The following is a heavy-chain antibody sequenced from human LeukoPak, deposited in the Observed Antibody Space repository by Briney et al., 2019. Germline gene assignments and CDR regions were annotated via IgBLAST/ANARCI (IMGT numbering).Heavy chain of an antibody. D-gene: IGHD3-22*01. V-gene: IGHV3-30-3*01. Sequence: PGGSLRLSCAASGFTFSSYAMHWVRQAPGKGLEWVAVISYDGSNKYYADSVKGRFTISRDNSKNTLYLQMNSLRAEDTAVYYCARANYDSSGYQDPFDYWGQGTLVTVSS. CDR3: ARANYDSSGYQDPFDY. J-gene: IGHJ4*02. CDR1: GFTFSSYA. CDR2: ISYDGSNK.